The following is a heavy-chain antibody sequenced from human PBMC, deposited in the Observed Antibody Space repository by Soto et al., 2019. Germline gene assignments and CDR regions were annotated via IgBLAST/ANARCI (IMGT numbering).Heavy chain of an antibody. J-gene: IGHJ3*02. CDR2: ISGSGGST. Sequence: GGSLRLSCAASGFTFSSYAMSWVRQAPGKGLEWVSAISGSGGSTYYADSVKGRFTISRDNSKNTLYLQMNSLRAEDTAVYYCAKVYYYDSSGYYYDLPAFDIWGQGTMVAVS. CDR1: GFTFSSYA. V-gene: IGHV3-23*01. CDR3: AKVYYYDSSGYYYDLPAFDI. D-gene: IGHD3-22*01.